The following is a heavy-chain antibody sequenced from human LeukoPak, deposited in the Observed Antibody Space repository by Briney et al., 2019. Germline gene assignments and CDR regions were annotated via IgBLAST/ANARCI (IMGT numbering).Heavy chain of an antibody. CDR1: GGSISSSY. V-gene: IGHV4-4*07. CDR3: ARDNGDYGGFDY. J-gene: IGHJ4*02. Sequence: SETLSLTCSVSGGSISSSYWSWIRQPAGKGLEWIGRIYASGSTNCNPSLKSRVTMSVDTSKNQFSMNLASVTAADTAVYYCARDNGDYGGFDYWGQGALVTVSS. CDR2: IYASGST. D-gene: IGHD4-17*01.